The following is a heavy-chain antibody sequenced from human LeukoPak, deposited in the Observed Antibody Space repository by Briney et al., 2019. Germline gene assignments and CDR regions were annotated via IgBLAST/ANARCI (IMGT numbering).Heavy chain of an antibody. D-gene: IGHD3-10*01. Sequence: GASVKVSCKASGYTFTGYYIHWVRQAPGQGLEWMGWINPNSGDTNYAQKFQGRVTMTRDTSISTAYVELSRLTSDDTAVYFCATDARGVPLYYFDYWGQGTLVTVSS. CDR2: INPNSGDT. J-gene: IGHJ4*02. V-gene: IGHV1-2*02. CDR3: ATDARGVPLYYFDY. CDR1: GYTFTGYY.